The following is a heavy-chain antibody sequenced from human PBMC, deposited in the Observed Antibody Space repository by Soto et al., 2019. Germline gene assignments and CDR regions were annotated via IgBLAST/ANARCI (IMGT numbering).Heavy chain of an antibody. CDR2: IYYSGST. CDR1: GGSISSGDYY. J-gene: IGHJ3*02. CDR3: ARDATYYYDSSGYYRGEPRHAFDI. V-gene: IGHV4-30-4*01. Sequence: PSETLSLTCTVSGGSISSGDYYWSWIRQPPGKGLEWIGYIYYSGSTYYNPSLKSRVTISVDTSKNQFSLKLSSVTAADTAVYYCARDATYYYDSSGYYRGEPRHAFDIWGQGTMVTVSS. D-gene: IGHD3-22*01.